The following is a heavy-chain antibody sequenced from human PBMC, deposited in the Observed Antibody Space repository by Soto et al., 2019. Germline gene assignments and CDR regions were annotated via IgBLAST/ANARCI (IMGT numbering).Heavy chain of an antibody. CDR1: GFTFTTYA. J-gene: IGHJ4*02. CDR2: ISYDGSNK. V-gene: IGHV3-30-3*01. CDR3: ARDRSMIVVVPGY. D-gene: IGHD3-22*01. Sequence: LSCAASGFTFTTYAMHWVRQAPGKGLEWVALISYDGSNKYYADSVKGRFTISRDNSKNTLYLQMNSLRADDTAIYYCARDRSMIVVVPGYWGQGTLVTVSS.